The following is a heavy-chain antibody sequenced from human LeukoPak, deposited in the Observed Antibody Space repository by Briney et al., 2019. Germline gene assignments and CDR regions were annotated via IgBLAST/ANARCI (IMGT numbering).Heavy chain of an antibody. D-gene: IGHD3-10*01. V-gene: IGHV3-23*01. CDR2: ISGSGGST. CDR3: AKDRGYYGSGSYYVLDY. CDR1: GFTFSSYA. J-gene: IGHJ4*02. Sequence: PGGSLRLSCAASGFTFSSYAMSWVRQAPGKGLEWVSAISGSGGSTYYADSVKGRFTISRDNSKNTLYLQMNSLRAEDTAVYYCAKDRGYYGSGSYYVLDYWGQGTLVTVSS.